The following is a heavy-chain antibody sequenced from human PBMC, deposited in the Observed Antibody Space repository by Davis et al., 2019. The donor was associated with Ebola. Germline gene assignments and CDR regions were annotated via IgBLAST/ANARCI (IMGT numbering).Heavy chain of an antibody. V-gene: IGHV1-3*01. J-gene: IGHJ4*02. CDR3: ARGVDWSYYFDY. Sequence: ASVKVSCKASGYTFTSYAMHWVRQAPGQRLEWMGWINAGNGNTKYSQKFQGRVTITRDTSASTAYMELSSLRSEDTAVYYCARGVDWSYYFDYWGQGTLVTVSS. CDR1: GYTFTSYA. CDR2: INAGNGNT. D-gene: IGHD3-9*01.